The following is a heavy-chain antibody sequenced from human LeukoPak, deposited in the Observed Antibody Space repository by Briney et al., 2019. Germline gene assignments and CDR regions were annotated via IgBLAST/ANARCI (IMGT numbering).Heavy chain of an antibody. CDR1: GFSFSDYD. CDR3: ARGGCSGGSCYGFDI. CDR2: IRYDGSNT. D-gene: IGHD2-15*01. V-gene: IGHV3-30*02. Sequence: GGSLRLSCAASGFSFSDYDIHWVRLAPGKGLEWVTFIRYDGSNTYAESVKGRFTISRDNSKNTVYLQMNSLTAEDTAVYFCARGGCSGGSCYGFDIWGQGTMVTVSS. J-gene: IGHJ3*02.